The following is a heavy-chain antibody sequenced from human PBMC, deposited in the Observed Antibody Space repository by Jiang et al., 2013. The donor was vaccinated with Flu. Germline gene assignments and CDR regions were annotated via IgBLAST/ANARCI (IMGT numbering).Heavy chain of an antibody. CDR1: GFTFSSYG. V-gene: IGHV3-30*18. D-gene: IGHD3-9*01. Sequence: VESGGGVVQPGRSLRLSCAASGFTFSSYGMHWVRQAPGKGLEWVAVISYDGSNKYYADSVKGRFTISRDNSKNTLYLQMNSLRAEDTAVYYCAKDRYYDILTGPDYWGQGTLVTVSS. J-gene: IGHJ4*02. CDR2: ISYDGSNK. CDR3: AKDRYYDILTGPDY.